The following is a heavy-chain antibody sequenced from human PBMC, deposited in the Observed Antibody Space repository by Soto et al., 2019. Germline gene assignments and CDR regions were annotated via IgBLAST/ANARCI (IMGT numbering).Heavy chain of an antibody. Sequence: SETLSLTCTVSSDSISSYYWSWIRQPPGKRLEWIGYISYSGSTDYNPSLKSRVTISGDTSKNQFSLKVSSVTAADTAVYYCARGTSWQLAFEYWGQGTLVTVSS. V-gene: IGHV4-59*01. J-gene: IGHJ4*02. CDR3: ARGTSWQLAFEY. D-gene: IGHD6-13*01. CDR2: ISYSGST. CDR1: SDSISSYY.